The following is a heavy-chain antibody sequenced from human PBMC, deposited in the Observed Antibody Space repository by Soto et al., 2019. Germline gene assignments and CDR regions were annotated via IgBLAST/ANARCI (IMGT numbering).Heavy chain of an antibody. Sequence: ASVKVSCKASGYTFTGYYMHWVRQAPGQGLEWMGWINPNSGGTNYAQKFQGRVTMTRDTSISTAYMELSRLRSDDTAVYYCASRRLRELSNDAFDIWGQGTMVTVSS. D-gene: IGHD3-16*02. CDR3: ASRRLRELSNDAFDI. V-gene: IGHV1-2*02. CDR2: INPNSGGT. J-gene: IGHJ3*02. CDR1: GYTFTGYY.